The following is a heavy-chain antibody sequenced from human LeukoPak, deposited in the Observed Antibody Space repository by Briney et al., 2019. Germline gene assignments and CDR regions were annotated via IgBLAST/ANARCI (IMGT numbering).Heavy chain of an antibody. CDR2: INHSGST. CDR1: GGSFSGYY. Sequence: SETLSLTCAVYGGSFSGYYWSWIRQPPGKGLEWIGEINHSGSTNYNPSLKSRVTISVDTSKNQFSLKLSSVTAADTAVYYCARCYRRKRGYSGYDYYNYWGQGTLVTVSS. CDR3: ARCYRRKRGYSGYDYYNY. J-gene: IGHJ4*02. V-gene: IGHV4-34*01. D-gene: IGHD5-12*01.